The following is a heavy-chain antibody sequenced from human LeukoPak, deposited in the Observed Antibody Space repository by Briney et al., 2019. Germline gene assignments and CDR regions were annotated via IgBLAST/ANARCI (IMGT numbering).Heavy chain of an antibody. J-gene: IGHJ4*02. D-gene: IGHD6-13*01. V-gene: IGHV3-23*01. CDR2: ISDSGGST. CDR3: AKDSSYSSSWYFDY. CDR1: GFTFSSYA. Sequence: GGSLRLSCAASGFTFSSYAMSWVRQAPGKGLEWVSTISDSGGSTYYADSVKGRFTISRDNSKNTLYLQMNSLRAEDTAVYYCAKDSSYSSSWYFDYWGQGTLVTVSS.